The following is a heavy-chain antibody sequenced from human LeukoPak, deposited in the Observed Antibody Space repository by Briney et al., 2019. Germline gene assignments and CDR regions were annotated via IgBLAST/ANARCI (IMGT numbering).Heavy chain of an antibody. CDR1: GDSIRSSIYY. V-gene: IGHV4-39*01. J-gene: IGHJ4*02. D-gene: IGHD3-22*01. Sequence: SETLSLSCAVSGDSIRSSIYYWGWIRQPPGKGLEWIGSIYYSGSTYYNPSLKSRVTISVDTSKNQFSLKLSSVTAADTAVYYCARQPYDSSGKGYDYWGQGTLVTVSS. CDR2: IYYSGST. CDR3: ARQPYDSSGKGYDY.